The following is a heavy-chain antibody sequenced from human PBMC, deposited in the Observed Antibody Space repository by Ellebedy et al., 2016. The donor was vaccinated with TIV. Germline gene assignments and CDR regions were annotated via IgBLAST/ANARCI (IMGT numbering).Heavy chain of an antibody. Sequence: SETLSLXCTVSGDYIGADYWSWIRQPPGKPLEWIGYIDHSGTSSYNPSLRGRVTVSIDTSRNQLSLMLTSVSAADTAIYYCARQKYYFDVWGQGAQVTVAP. V-gene: IGHV4-59*08. D-gene: IGHD6-6*01. CDR2: IDHSGTS. J-gene: IGHJ4*02. CDR3: ARQKYYFDV. CDR1: GDYIGADY.